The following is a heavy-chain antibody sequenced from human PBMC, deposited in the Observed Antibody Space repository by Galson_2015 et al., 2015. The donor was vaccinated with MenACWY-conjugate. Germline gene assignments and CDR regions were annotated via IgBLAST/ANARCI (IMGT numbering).Heavy chain of an antibody. CDR3: AREGAVVITGVRYFSYGMDV. J-gene: IGHJ6*02. V-gene: IGHV3-7*03. CDR1: GFTFSGYW. Sequence: SLRLSCAASGFTFSGYWMSWVRQAPGKGLEWVSNIKQDGSEKYYVDSVKGRFTISRDNAKNSLYLQMNSLRAEDTAVYYCAREGAVVITGVRYFSYGMDVWGQGTTVTVSS. D-gene: IGHD3-22*01. CDR2: IKQDGSEK.